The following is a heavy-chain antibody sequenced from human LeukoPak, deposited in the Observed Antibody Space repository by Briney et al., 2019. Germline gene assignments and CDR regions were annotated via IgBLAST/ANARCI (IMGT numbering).Heavy chain of an antibody. CDR1: EFTFSSYG. D-gene: IGHD6-19*01. CDR3: ARAPPQWLVLGYFDY. J-gene: IGHJ4*02. CDR2: IRYDGINK. Sequence: GGSLRLSCAASEFTFSSYGMHWVRQAPGKGLEWVASIRYDGINKYYADSVKGRFTISRDNSMHTLHLQMNSLRAEDTAVYYCARAPPQWLVLGYFDYWGQGTLVTVSS. V-gene: IGHV3-30*02.